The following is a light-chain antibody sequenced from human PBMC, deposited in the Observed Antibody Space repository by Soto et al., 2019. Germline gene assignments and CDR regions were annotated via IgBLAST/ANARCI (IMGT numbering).Light chain of an antibody. CDR1: QSVSSY. CDR2: DAS. J-gene: IGKJ2*01. CDR3: QQRSSWYT. Sequence: EIVLTQSPATLSLSPGDRATLSCRASQSVSSYLAWYQQKPGQPPRLLIYDASNRATGIPARFSGSGSETDFPLTISSLEPEDFAVYYCQQRSSWYTFGQGTKLEVK. V-gene: IGKV3-11*01.